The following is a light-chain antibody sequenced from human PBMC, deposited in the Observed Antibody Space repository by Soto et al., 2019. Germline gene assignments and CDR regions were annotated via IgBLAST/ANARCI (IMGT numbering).Light chain of an antibody. J-gene: IGKJ1*01. CDR1: QSISNY. CDR3: QQSFSSSWT. V-gene: IGKV1-39*01. CDR2: GAS. Sequence: DIQMTQSPASLSASIGDRVIITCRASQSISNYLNWYQHKPGRAPKFLIYGASSLQSGVPSRFSGSGAGTDFTLTISRLQRDDFGTYFFQQSFSSSWTFGQGTKVE.